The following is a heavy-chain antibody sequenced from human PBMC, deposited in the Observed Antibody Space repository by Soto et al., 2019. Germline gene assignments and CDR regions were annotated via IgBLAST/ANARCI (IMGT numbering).Heavy chain of an antibody. Sequence: GGSLRLSCTASGFDFSGSEMNWFRQAPGKGLEWVAYITGSGGAMFHADSLKGRFSISRDNSKNSLFLEMNNLTADDAGVYYCAKVAPFILGSPFWGQGTLFTVSS. J-gene: IGHJ4*02. CDR3: AKVAPFILGSPF. CDR2: ITGSGGAM. D-gene: IGHD2-21*01. V-gene: IGHV3-48*03. CDR1: GFDFSGSE.